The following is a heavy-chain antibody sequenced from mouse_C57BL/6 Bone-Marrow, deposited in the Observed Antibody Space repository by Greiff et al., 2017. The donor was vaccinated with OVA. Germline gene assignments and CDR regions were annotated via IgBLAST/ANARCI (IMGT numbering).Heavy chain of an antibody. V-gene: IGHV14-1*01. D-gene: IGHD3-2*02. J-gene: IGHJ3*01. Sequence: VQLKQSGAELVRPGASVKLSCTASGFNIKDYYMHWVKQRPEQGLEWIGRIDPEDGDTEYAPKFQGKATMTADTSSNTAYLQLSSLTSEDTAVYYCTTYRGTAQAKVAYWGQGTLVTVSA. CDR3: TTYRGTAQAKVAY. CDR2: IDPEDGDT. CDR1: GFNIKDYY.